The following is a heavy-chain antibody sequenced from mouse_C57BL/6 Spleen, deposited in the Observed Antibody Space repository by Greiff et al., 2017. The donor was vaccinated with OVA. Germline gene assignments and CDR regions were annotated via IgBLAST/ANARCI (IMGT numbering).Heavy chain of an antibody. CDR2: ITPSTGGT. D-gene: IGHD5-1*01. CDR3: ARASTWFAY. CDR1: GYSFTGYY. V-gene: IGHV1-42*01. Sequence: VQLKESGPELVKPGASVKISCKASGYSFTGYYMNWVKQSPEKSLEWIGEITPSTGGTTYNQKFKAKATLTVDKSSSTSYRQLKSLTSEDSAVYYCARASTWFAYWGQGTLVTVSA. J-gene: IGHJ3*01.